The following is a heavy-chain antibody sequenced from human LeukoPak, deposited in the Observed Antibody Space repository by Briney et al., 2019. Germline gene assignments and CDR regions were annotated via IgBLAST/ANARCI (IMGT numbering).Heavy chain of an antibody. CDR3: ARGNDDFWSGYFYYYYYYMDV. Sequence: GGSLRLSCAASGFTVSSNYMGWVRQAPGKGLEWVSVIYSGGSTYYADSVKGRFTISRDNSKNTLYLQMNSLRAEDTAVYYCARGNDDFWSGYFYYYYYYMDVWGKGTTVTVSS. CDR2: IYSGGST. J-gene: IGHJ6*03. D-gene: IGHD3-3*01. V-gene: IGHV3-66*02. CDR1: GFTVSSNY.